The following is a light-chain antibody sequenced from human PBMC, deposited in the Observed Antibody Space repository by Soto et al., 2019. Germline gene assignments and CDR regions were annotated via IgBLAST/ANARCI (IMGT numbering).Light chain of an antibody. CDR3: QQSKKWPPWT. V-gene: IGKV3-15*01. CDR2: GAS. CDR1: QNISSN. J-gene: IGKJ1*01. Sequence: EVVMTQSPATLSVSPGEGASLSCRASQNISSNLAWDQQKPGQPPRLIIHGASNRATGVPAGFTGSGSGAEYTLAISRLQSEDVATYYCQQSKKWPPWTFGRGTKVESK.